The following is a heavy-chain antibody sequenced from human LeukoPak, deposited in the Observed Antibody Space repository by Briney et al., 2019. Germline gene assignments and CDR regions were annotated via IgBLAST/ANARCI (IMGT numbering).Heavy chain of an antibody. CDR1: GYTFTSYG. Sequence: GASVKVSCKASGYTFTSYGISWVRQAPGQGLEWMGWINTNTGNPTYAQGFTGRFVFSLDTSVSTAYLQISSLKAEDTAVYYCARPPTPYYYDSSTYPDDAFDIWGQGTMVSVSS. CDR3: ARPPTPYYYDSSTYPDDAFDI. D-gene: IGHD3-22*01. J-gene: IGHJ3*02. CDR2: INTNTGNP. V-gene: IGHV7-4-1*02.